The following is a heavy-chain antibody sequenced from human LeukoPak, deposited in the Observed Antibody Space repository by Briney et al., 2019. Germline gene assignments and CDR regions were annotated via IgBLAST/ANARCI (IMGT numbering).Heavy chain of an antibody. CDR1: GDSFTSVTDY. D-gene: IGHD6-13*01. Sequence: SETLSLTCTVSGDSFTSVTDYWAWIRQPPGKGLEWIASGDYSGGTYYNPSLESRVAISADMSKNQISLKLTSVTAADTAVYYCARTRISTWHLLDYWGQGTLVTVSS. J-gene: IGHJ4*02. CDR3: ARTRISTWHLLDY. CDR2: GDYSGGT. V-gene: IGHV4-39*07.